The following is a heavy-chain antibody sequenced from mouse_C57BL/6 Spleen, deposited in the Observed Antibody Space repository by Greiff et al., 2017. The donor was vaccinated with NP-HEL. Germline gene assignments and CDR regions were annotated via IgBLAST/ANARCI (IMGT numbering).Heavy chain of an antibody. CDR3: ARGDYGYDGRGYYYAMDY. CDR2: INPNYGTT. CDR1: GYSFTDYN. J-gene: IGHJ4*01. Sequence: EVKLMESGPELVKPGASVKISCKASGYSFTDYNMNWVKQSNGKSLEWIGVINPNYGTTSYNQKFKGKATLTVDQSSSTAYMQLNSLTSEDSAVYYCARGDYGYDGRGYYYAMDYWGQGTSVTVSS. D-gene: IGHD2-2*01. V-gene: IGHV1-39*01.